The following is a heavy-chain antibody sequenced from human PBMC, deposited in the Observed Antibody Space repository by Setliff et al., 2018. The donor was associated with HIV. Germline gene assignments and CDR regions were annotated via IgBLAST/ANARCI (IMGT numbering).Heavy chain of an antibody. D-gene: IGHD6-25*01. J-gene: IGHJ4*02. Sequence: ASVKVSCKASGGALSTYAISWVRQAPGQGLEWMGRIIPLFNSPTYAPKFRGRVTITADKSTSTAYMELRSLRSDDTAVYYCARGFRAAEHPYYFDYWGQGTLVTVSS. CDR1: GGALSTYA. CDR2: IIPLFNSP. V-gene: IGHV1-69*06. CDR3: ARGFRAAEHPYYFDY.